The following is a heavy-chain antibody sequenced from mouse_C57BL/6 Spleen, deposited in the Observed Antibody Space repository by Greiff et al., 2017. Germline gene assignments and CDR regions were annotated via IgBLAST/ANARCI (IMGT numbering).Heavy chain of an antibody. Sequence: EVKLMESGPGLVKPSQSLSLTCSVTGYSITSCYYWNWIRQFPGNQLEWGGYISYDGSNNYNPTLKNLITITRDKSKNQFFLKLNSVTTEDTATYYCAVVYDGYYGGFAYWGQGTLVTVSA. J-gene: IGHJ3*01. V-gene: IGHV3-6*01. D-gene: IGHD2-3*01. CDR3: AVVYDGYYGGFAY. CDR2: ISYDGSN. CDR1: GYSITSCYY.